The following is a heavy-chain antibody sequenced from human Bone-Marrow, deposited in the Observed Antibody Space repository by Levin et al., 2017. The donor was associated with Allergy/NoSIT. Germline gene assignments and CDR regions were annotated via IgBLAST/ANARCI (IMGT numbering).Heavy chain of an antibody. CDR2: IIVAYNTA. CDR1: GATFSIDA. V-gene: IGHV1-69*13. D-gene: IGHD1-1*01. CDR3: ARQSPLGYNVGWGWFDP. J-gene: IGHJ5*02. Sequence: ASVKVSCRASGATFSIDAISWVRQTPGQGLEWMGTIIVAYNTADYAQKFLGRLTITADESSRTAYMELSSLRSDDTAVYYCARQSPLGYNVGWGWFDPWGQGTLITVSS.